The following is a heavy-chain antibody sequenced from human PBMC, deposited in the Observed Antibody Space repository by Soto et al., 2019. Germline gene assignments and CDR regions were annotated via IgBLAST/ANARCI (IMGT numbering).Heavy chain of an antibody. CDR3: ARTSRFDC. V-gene: IGHV4-31*03. CDR1: GGSITRGGYY. J-gene: IGHJ4*02. D-gene: IGHD6-6*01. CDR2: IYNSGTT. Sequence: PSETLSLTCTVSGGSITRGGYYWSWIRQHPGKGLEWIGYIYNSGTTYYNPSLKSRVTISVDTSKNQFSLKLSSVTAADTAVYYCARTSRFDCWGQGTLVTVSS.